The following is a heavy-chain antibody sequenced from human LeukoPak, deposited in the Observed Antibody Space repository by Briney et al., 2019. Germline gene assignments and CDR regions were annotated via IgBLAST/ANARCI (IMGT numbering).Heavy chain of an antibody. V-gene: IGHV1-3*01. J-gene: IGHJ4*02. CDR2: INACNGDT. CDR1: GYSFTNYA. CDR3: ARFPIYGSGSPTYYFDY. D-gene: IGHD3-10*01. Sequence: ASVKVSCKASGYSFTNYAMHWVRQAPGQRLEWMGWINACNGDTKYSQNFQVRVTITRDTSASTAYMELSSLRSEDTAVYYCARFPIYGSGSPTYYFDYWGQGTLVTVSS.